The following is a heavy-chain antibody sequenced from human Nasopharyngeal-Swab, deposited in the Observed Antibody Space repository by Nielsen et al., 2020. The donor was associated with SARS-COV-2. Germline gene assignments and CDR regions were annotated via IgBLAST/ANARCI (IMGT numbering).Heavy chain of an antibody. J-gene: IGHJ3*02. CDR2: ISWNSGSI. V-gene: IGHV3-9*01. Sequence: SLKISCAASGFTFDDYAMHWVRQAPGKGLEWVSGISWNSGSIGYADSVKGRFTISRDNAKNSLYLQMNSLRAEDTALYYCAKEAPPYPRGAFDIWGQGTTVTVSS. CDR3: AKEAPPYPRGAFDI. CDR1: GFTFDDYA.